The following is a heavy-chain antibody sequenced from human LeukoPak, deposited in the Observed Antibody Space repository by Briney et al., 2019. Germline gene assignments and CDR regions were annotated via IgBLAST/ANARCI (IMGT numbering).Heavy chain of an antibody. J-gene: IGHJ4*02. D-gene: IGHD3-10*01. CDR3: AKIAGARGKAFDY. CDR1: ALTFGFYI. Sequence: GRCLRLSCAPSALTFGFYIMDCVRPAPGNWLELVSYITSSSTIIYYADSVKGRFTISRDNAKNSLYLQMDSLRDDDTAIYYCAKIAGARGKAFDYWGQGTLVTVSS. CDR2: ITSSSTII. V-gene: IGHV3-48*02.